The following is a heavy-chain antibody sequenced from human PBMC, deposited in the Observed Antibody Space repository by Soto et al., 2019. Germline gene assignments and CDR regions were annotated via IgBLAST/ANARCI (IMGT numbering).Heavy chain of an antibody. V-gene: IGHV4-38-2*01. CDR1: GFFISSGNY. J-gene: IGHJ3*01. CDR3: ARARWYDAFDV. Sequence: SETLSLTCAVSGFFISSGNYWGWIRKPPGKGLEWIGSTFHGGNTYYNPSLKSRVTISVDMSKNQFSLKLNSVTAADTAVYYCARARWYDAFDVWGQGTVVTVSS. D-gene: IGHD2-15*01. CDR2: TFHGGNT.